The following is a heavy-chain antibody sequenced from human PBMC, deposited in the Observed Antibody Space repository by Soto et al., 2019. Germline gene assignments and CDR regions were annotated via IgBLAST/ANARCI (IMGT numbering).Heavy chain of an antibody. V-gene: IGHV1-69*08. CDR1: GGTFSTYT. D-gene: IGHD3-22*01. CDR3: AGDPDSHYNDSHASSYP. CDR2: IIPIIGII. Sequence: QVQLVQSGAEVKKPGSSVKVSCKASGGTFSTYTITWVRQAPGQGLEWMGRIIPIIGIINYAQKFQGRVTITADKFTGTAYMALTRLRSDDTAVYYCAGDPDSHYNDSHASSYPWGQGTLVTVSS. J-gene: IGHJ5*02.